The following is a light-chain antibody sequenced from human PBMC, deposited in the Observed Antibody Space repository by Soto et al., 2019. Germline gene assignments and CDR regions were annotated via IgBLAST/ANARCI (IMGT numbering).Light chain of an antibody. CDR3: QQYNSFPRT. V-gene: IGKV1-5*03. Sequence: DIQMTQSPSTLSASVGDRVTITCRASQSISSWLAWYQQKPGKAPKLLIYRASSLESGVPSRFSGSGSGTEFTLTISSPRPDDFATYYCQQYNSFPRTFGQGTKVEIK. CDR2: RAS. CDR1: QSISSW. J-gene: IGKJ1*01.